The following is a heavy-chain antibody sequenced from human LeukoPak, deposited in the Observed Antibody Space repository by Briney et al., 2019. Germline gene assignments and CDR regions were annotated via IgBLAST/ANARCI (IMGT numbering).Heavy chain of an antibody. J-gene: IGHJ6*04. CDR2: ISSSGSTI. V-gene: IGHV3-48*04. D-gene: IGHD3-10*02. CDR3: AELGITMIGGV. Sequence: GGSLRLSCAASGFTFSSYGMHWVRQAPGKGLEWVSYISSSGSTIYYADSVKGRFIISSDNAKNSLYLQMNSLRAEDTAVYYCAELGITMIGGVWGKGTTITISS. CDR1: GFTFSSYG.